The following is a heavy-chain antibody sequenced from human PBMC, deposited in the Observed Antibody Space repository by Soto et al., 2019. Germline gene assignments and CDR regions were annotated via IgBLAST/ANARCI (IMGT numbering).Heavy chain of an antibody. CDR3: AHRVLRTVFGVVTTTAIYFDF. CDR1: GFSLTTSGVA. CDR2: IYWDDDK. D-gene: IGHD3-3*01. V-gene: IGHV2-5*02. J-gene: IGHJ4*02. Sequence: QITLNESGPTVVRPTETLTLTCRFSGFSLTTSGVAVGWIRQSPGKAPEWLALIYWDDDKRYSASLKSRLTITKDTSKNQVVLTVSDLYPTDTATYYCAHRVLRTVFGVVTTTAIYFDFWGQGTPVAVSS.